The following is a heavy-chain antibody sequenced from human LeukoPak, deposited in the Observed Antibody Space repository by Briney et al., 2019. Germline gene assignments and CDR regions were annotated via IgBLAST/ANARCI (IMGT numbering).Heavy chain of an antibody. CDR3: AKDLYSGSYYGLLAFDI. Sequence: PGRSLRLSCAASGFTFDDYAMHWVRRAPGKGLEWVSGISWNSGSIGYADSVKGRFTISRDNAKNSLYLQMNSLRAEDMALYYCAKDLYSGSYYGLLAFDIWGQGTMVTVSS. J-gene: IGHJ3*02. CDR1: GFTFDDYA. V-gene: IGHV3-9*03. CDR2: ISWNSGSI. D-gene: IGHD1-26*01.